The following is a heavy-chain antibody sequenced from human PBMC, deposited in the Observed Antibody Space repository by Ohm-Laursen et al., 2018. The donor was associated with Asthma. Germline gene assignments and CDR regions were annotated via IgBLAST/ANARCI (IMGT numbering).Heavy chain of an antibody. CDR1: GDSISSGGYY. J-gene: IGHJ4*02. V-gene: IGHV4-31*03. CDR3: ARIEYSSYRYFDY. Sequence: SQTLSLTCTVSGDSISSGGYYWSWIRQHPGKGLEWIGYIYYSGSTYYNPSLKSRVTISVDTSKNQFSLKLSSVTAADTAVYYCARIEYSSYRYFDYWGQGTLVTVSS. D-gene: IGHD6-6*01. CDR2: IYYSGST.